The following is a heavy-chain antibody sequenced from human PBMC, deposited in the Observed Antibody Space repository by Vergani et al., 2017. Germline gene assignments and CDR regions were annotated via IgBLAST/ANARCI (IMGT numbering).Heavy chain of an antibody. CDR1: GGSISSGGYY. CDR3: ARWYCSSTSCYDY. CDR2: IYYSGST. V-gene: IGHV4-31*03. D-gene: IGHD2-2*01. J-gene: IGHJ4*02. Sequence: QVQLQESGPGLVKPSQTLSLTCTVSGGSISSGGYYWSWIRQHPGKGLEWIGYIYYSGSTYYNPSLKSRVTISVDTSKNQFSLKRSSVTAADTAVYYCARWYCSSTSCYDYWGQGTLVTVSS.